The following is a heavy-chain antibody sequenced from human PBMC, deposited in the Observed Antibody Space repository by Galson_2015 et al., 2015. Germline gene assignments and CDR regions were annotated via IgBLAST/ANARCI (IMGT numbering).Heavy chain of an antibody. Sequence: QSGAEVKKPGESLRISCKGSGSSFTSYWISWVRQMPGKGLEWMGIIYPGDSDTRYSPSFQGQVTISADKSISTAYLQWSSLKASDTAMYYCARSLYAEGFGELLGYWGQGTLVTVSS. CDR1: GSSFTSYW. D-gene: IGHD3-10*01. J-gene: IGHJ4*02. V-gene: IGHV5-51*01. CDR2: IYPGDSDT. CDR3: ARSLYAEGFGELLGY.